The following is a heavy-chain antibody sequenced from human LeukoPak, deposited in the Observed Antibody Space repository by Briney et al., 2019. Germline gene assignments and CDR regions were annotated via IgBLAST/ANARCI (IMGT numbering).Heavy chain of an antibody. D-gene: IGHD2-2*02. Sequence: SETLSLTCTVSGGSISGSSYYWGWIRQPPGKGLEWIGSIYYSGSTYYNPFLKSRVTISVDTSKNLFSLKLSSVTAADTAVYDCARHVTDIVVVPAAIGFDPWGQGTLVTVSS. CDR2: IYYSGST. CDR3: ARHVTDIVVVPAAIGFDP. J-gene: IGHJ5*02. CDR1: GGSISGSSYY. V-gene: IGHV4-39*01.